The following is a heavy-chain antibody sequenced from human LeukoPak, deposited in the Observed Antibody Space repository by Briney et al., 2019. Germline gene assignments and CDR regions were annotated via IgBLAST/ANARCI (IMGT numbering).Heavy chain of an antibody. Sequence: SETLSLTCTVSGGSIRGYHWSWIRQPPGKGLECIGYIYSSGSTNYNPSLKSRVTMSVDTSKNQFSLKVKSVTAADTPVYYCARGNGPPDFWGQGTLVTVSS. CDR2: IYSSGST. D-gene: IGHD2-8*01. CDR3: ARGNGPPDF. V-gene: IGHV4-59*01. CDR1: GGSIRGYH. J-gene: IGHJ4*02.